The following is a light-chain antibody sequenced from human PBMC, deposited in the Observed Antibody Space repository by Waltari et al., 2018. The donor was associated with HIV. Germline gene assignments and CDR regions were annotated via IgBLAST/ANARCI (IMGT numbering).Light chain of an antibody. CDR1: KLGAKY. CDR2: QDT. J-gene: IGLJ2*01. Sequence: SYELTQPPSVSVSPGQTASITCSGDKLGAKYACWYQQKPGQSPVMVIYQDTKRPSGIPERFSGSNSGNTATLTISGTQAMDEADYYCQAWDRTIHVVFGGGTKLTVL. CDR3: QAWDRTIHVV. V-gene: IGLV3-1*01.